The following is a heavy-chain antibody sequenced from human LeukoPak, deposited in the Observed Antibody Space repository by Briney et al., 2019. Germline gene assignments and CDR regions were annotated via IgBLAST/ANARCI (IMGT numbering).Heavy chain of an antibody. CDR3: AKVPPRGQTPVDY. CDR1: GFGFSYYD. J-gene: IGHJ4*02. D-gene: IGHD1-14*01. V-gene: IGHV3-23*01. Sequence: PGGSLRLSCVASGFGFSYYDMNWVRQTPGKGLEWVSTISGTDDSTYYADSVKGRFTISRDNSKNTLYLQMNSLRAEDTAVYFCAKVPPRGQTPVDYWGQGTLVTVSS. CDR2: ISGTDDST.